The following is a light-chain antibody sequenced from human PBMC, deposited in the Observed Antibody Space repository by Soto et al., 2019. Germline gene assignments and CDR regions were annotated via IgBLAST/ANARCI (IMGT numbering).Light chain of an antibody. J-gene: IGKJ1*01. CDR3: QQYNNWLRWT. V-gene: IGKV3-15*01. Sequence: EIVMTQSPATLSVSPGERATLSCWASQSIGSNLAWYQQRPGQGPRLLIYDASTRATGIPARFSGSGSGTDFTLPISSLQSEDFAVYYCQQYNNWLRWTFGQGTKVEIK. CDR2: DAS. CDR1: QSIGSN.